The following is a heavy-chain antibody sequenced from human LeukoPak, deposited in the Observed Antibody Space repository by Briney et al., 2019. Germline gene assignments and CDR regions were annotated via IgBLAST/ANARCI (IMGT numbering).Heavy chain of an antibody. CDR3: AREVPYYSASGRRRYVFDF. D-gene: IGHD3-10*01. V-gene: IGHV4-34*01. Sequence: SEPLSLTCAVSGGSFSGYSWTWIRQPPGRGLEWIGEIDDTGSATYNPSLQSRVTMSVDTSKRQFSLTLTSVTAADRAVYYCAREVPYYSASGRRRYVFDFWGQGSLVTVSS. CDR2: IDDTGSA. CDR1: GGSFSGYS. J-gene: IGHJ4*02.